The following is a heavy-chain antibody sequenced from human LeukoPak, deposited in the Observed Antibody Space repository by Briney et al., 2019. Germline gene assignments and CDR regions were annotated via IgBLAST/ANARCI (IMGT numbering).Heavy chain of an antibody. CDR3: ARGLGSYPSYFDY. V-gene: IGHV4-59*01. D-gene: IGHD1-26*01. CDR2: ISYSGST. J-gene: IGHJ4*02. CDR1: GGSISSYY. Sequence: SETLSLTCTVSGGSISSYYWSWLRLPPGKGPEWIGSISYSGSTNYNPSLKSRVTISIDTSKNHFSLKVTSVTAADTAVYYCARGLGSYPSYFDYWGQGTLVTVSS.